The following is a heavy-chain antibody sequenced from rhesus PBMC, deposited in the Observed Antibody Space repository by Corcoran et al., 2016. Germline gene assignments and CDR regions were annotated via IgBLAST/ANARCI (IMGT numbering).Heavy chain of an antibody. D-gene: IGHD3-34*01. J-gene: IGHJ4*01. CDR1: GGPISSSY. Sequence: QLQLQESGPGLVKPSETLSVTCAVSGGPISSSYWSWIRQAPGKGLGWIGYLYGSVSSTNPNPPPKSRVTLSVDTSKNQLSLKLGSVTAADTAVYYCASGVIFDYWGQGVLVTVSS. V-gene: IGHV4-169*01. CDR3: ASGVIFDY. CDR2: LYGSVSST.